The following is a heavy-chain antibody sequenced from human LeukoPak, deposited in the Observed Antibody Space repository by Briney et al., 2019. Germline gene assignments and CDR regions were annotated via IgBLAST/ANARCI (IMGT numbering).Heavy chain of an antibody. CDR3: ARDLAYYDILTGYYRYFDY. Sequence: ASVTVSCKASGYTFTSYGISWVRQAPGQGLEWMGWISAYNGNTNYAQKLQGRVTMTTDTSTSTAYMELRSLRSDDTAVYYCARDLAYYDILTGYYRYFDYWGQGTLVTVSS. CDR1: GYTFTSYG. J-gene: IGHJ4*02. D-gene: IGHD3-9*01. V-gene: IGHV1-18*01. CDR2: ISAYNGNT.